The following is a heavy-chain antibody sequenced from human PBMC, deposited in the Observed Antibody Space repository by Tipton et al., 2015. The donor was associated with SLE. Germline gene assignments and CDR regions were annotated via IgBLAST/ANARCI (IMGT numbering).Heavy chain of an antibody. J-gene: IGHJ4*02. V-gene: IGHV3-9*01. D-gene: IGHD3-10*01. CDR1: GFTFEDYA. Sequence: SLRLSCAASGFTFEDYAMYWVRQAPGKGLEWVSGISWNSGSLGYAVSVKGRFTISRDNANNSLYLQMNSLRLEDTAMYYCAKASGGGDAFDFWGQGTLVTVSS. CDR3: AKASGGGDAFDF. CDR2: ISWNSGSL.